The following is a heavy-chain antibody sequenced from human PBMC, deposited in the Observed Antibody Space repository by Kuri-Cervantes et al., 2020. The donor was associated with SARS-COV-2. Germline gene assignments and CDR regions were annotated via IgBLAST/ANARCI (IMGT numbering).Heavy chain of an antibody. CDR2: INPNSGGT. Sequence: ASVKVSCKASGYTFTGYYMHWVRQAPGQGLEWMGWINPNSGGTNYAQKFQGRVTMTRDTSISTAYMELSRLRPDDTAVYYCARAGYDFWSGYYRIFDYWGQGTLVTVSS. J-gene: IGHJ4*02. V-gene: IGHV1-2*02. CDR3: ARAGYDFWSGYYRIFDY. D-gene: IGHD3-3*01. CDR1: GYTFTGYY.